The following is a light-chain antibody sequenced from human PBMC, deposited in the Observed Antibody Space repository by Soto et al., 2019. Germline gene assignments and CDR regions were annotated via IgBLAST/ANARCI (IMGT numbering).Light chain of an antibody. Sequence: DIQMTQSPSSVSASVGDRVTITCRASERINTYLAWYQQQPGKAPKLLIYAASSLQSGVPSRFSGSGSGTEFTLTISNLQPEDFATYYCQQANSPPLTVGGGTKVEIK. CDR1: ERINTY. V-gene: IGKV1-12*01. CDR3: QQANSPPLT. J-gene: IGKJ4*01. CDR2: AAS.